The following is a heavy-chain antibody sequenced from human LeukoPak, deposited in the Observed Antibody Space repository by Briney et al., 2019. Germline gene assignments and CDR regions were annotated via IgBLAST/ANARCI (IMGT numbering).Heavy chain of an antibody. CDR1: GFTFSIYW. CDR3: ARVMFRAVTAFDY. J-gene: IGHJ4*02. D-gene: IGHD4-17*01. CDR2: INSDGSST. V-gene: IGHV3-74*01. Sequence: PGGSLRLSCAASGFTFSIYWMHWVRQVPGKGLVWVSRINSDGSSTSYADSVRGRFTISRDNAKNTLYLQINSLRAEDTAVYYCARVMFRAVTAFDYWGQGTLVTVSS.